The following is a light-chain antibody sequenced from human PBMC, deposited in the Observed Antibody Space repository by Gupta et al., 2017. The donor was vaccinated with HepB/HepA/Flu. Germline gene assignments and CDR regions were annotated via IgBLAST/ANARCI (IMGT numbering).Light chain of an antibody. CDR2: WAS. V-gene: IGKV4-1*01. J-gene: IGKJ3*01. CDR1: QSVLSSSNNKNY. CDR3: QQYYSTLS. Sequence: DIVMTQSPDSLAVSLGERATINCKSSQSVLSSSNNKNYLAWYQQKPGQPPKLLIYWASNREYGVPDRFSGSGSGTDFTLTSTSLQAEDVAVYYWQQYYSTLSFGHGTKVDIK.